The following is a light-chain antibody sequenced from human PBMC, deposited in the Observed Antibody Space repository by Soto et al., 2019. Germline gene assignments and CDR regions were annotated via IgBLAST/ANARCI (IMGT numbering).Light chain of an antibody. V-gene: IGLV1-44*01. Sequence: QSALTQPPSASGTPRQRVTISCSGSSSNIGSNTVNWYQQLPGTAPKLLIYSNNQRPSGVPDRFSGSKSGTSASLAISGLQSEDEADYYCAAWDDSLNGRVFGTGTKLTVL. CDR1: SSNIGSNT. J-gene: IGLJ1*01. CDR3: AAWDDSLNGRV. CDR2: SNN.